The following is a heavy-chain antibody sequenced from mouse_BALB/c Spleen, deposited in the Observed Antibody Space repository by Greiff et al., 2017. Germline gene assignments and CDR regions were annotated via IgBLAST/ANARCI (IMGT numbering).Heavy chain of an antibody. V-gene: IGHV1-80*01. CDR1: SYAFSSYW. J-gene: IGHJ2*01. CDR3: ATLTTVVAYYFDY. D-gene: IGHD1-1*01. Sequence: VQGVESGAELVRPGSSVKISCKASSYAFSSYWMNWVKQRPGQGLEWIGQIYPGDGDTNYNGKFKGKATLTADKSSSTAYMQLSSLTSEDSAVYFCATLTTVVAYYFDYWGQGTTLTVSS. CDR2: IYPGDGDT.